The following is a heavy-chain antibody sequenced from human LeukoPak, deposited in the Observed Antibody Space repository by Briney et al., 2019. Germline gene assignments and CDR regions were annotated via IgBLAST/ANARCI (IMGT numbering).Heavy chain of an antibody. CDR3: ASLVSERGHYYYYMDV. V-gene: IGHV3-21*01. Sequence: GGSLRLSCAASGFTFSSYSMNWVRQAPGKGLEWVSSISSSSYIYYADSVKGRFTISRDNAKNSLYLQMNSLRAEDTAVYYCASLVSERGHYYYYMDVWGKGTTVTVSS. CDR1: GFTFSSYS. D-gene: IGHD1-1*01. J-gene: IGHJ6*03. CDR2: ISSSSYI.